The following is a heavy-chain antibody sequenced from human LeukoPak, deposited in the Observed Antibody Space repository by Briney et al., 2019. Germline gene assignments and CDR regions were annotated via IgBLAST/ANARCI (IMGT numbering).Heavy chain of an antibody. D-gene: IGHD3-22*01. Sequence: SETLSLTCTVSGGSVSSSSYYWGWIRQPPGKGLEWIGSMYYTGSTYYNPSLRSRVTISVDTSKNQFSLKLSSVTAADTAVYYCARHVGYYDTTGNFRDYWGQGTLVTVSS. V-gene: IGHV4-39*01. CDR3: ARHVGYYDTTGNFRDY. CDR1: GGSVSSSSYY. CDR2: MYYTGST. J-gene: IGHJ4*02.